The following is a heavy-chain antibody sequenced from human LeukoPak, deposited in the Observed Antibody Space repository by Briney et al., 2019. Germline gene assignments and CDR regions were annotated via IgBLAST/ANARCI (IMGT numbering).Heavy chain of an antibody. CDR1: GFAFSSYA. CDR2: ISGSGGST. V-gene: IGHV3-23*01. J-gene: IGHJ4*02. D-gene: IGHD6-19*01. CDR3: AKDSPSSGWYIEVDY. Sequence: PGGSLRLSCAASGFAFSSYAMSWVRQAPGKGLEWVSAISGSGGSTYYADSVKGRFAISRDNSKNTLYLQMNSLRAEDTAVYYCAKDSPSSGWYIEVDYWGQGTLVTVSS.